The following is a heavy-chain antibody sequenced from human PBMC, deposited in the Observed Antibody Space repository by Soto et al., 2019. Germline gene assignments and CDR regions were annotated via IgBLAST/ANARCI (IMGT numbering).Heavy chain of an antibody. J-gene: IGHJ4*02. V-gene: IGHV3-30*18. D-gene: IGHD6-13*01. Sequence: GSLRLSCAASGFTFSSYGMHWVRQAPGKGLEWVAVISYDGSNKYYADSVKGRFTISRDNSKNTLYLQMNSLRAEDTAVYYCAKPAYRSSWYFDYWGQGTLVTVSS. CDR1: GFTFSSYG. CDR3: AKPAYRSSWYFDY. CDR2: ISYDGSNK.